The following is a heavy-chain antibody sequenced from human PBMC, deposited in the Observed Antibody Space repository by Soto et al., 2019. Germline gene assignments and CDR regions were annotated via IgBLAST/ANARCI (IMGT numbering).Heavy chain of an antibody. Sequence: EVQLVESGGGLIQPGGSLRLSCAASGFTVSSNYMSWVRQAPGKGLEWVSVIYSGGSTYYADSVKGRFTISRDNSKNTLYRQMNSLRAEDTAVYYCARDPMGSGCSGVSCPPRGYYYYYGMDVWGPGTTVTVSS. CDR2: IYSGGST. J-gene: IGHJ6*02. D-gene: IGHD2-15*01. CDR1: GFTVSSNY. V-gene: IGHV3-53*01. CDR3: ARDPMGSGCSGVSCPPRGYYYYYGMDV.